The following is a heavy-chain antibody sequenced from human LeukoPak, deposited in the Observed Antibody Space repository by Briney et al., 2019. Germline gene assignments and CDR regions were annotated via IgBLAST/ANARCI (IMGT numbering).Heavy chain of an antibody. CDR3: VKAQYDFWSGLDY. CDR2: ISRSGRTI. Sequence: PGGSLRLSCAASGFTFSSYAMSWVRQAPGKGLEWVSFISRSGRTIYYADSVKGRFTISRDDAKNSLYLQMDSLRAGDTALYYCVKAQYDFWSGLDYWGQGTLVTVSS. D-gene: IGHD3-3*01. CDR1: GFTFSSYA. J-gene: IGHJ4*02. V-gene: IGHV3-48*03.